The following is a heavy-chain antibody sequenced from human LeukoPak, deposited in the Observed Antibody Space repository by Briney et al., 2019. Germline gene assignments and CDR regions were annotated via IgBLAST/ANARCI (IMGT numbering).Heavy chain of an antibody. CDR2: IYYSGST. V-gene: IGHV4-39*07. D-gene: IGHD3-16*02. CDR3: ARTPHEHYDYVWGSYRIAPMSAFDI. CDR1: GGSISSSSYY. J-gene: IGHJ3*02. Sequence: SETLSLTCTVSGGSISSSSYYWGWIRQPPGKGLEWIGSIYYSGSTYYNPSLKSRVTISVDTSKNQFSLKLSSVTAADTAVYYCARTPHEHYDYVWGSYRIAPMSAFDIWGQGTMVTVSS.